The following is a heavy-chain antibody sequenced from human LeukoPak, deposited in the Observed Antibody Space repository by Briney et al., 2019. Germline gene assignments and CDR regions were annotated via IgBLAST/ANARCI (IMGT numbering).Heavy chain of an antibody. CDR2: INSDGGST. CDR3: AREATIKAYNFDY. J-gene: IGHJ4*02. CDR1: GFTFSSYW. Sequence: GGSLRLSCAASGFTFSSYWMHWVRHAPGKGLVWVSRINSDGGSTSYADSVKGRFAISRDNAQNSLYLQMNNLRVEDTAVYYCAREATIKAYNFDYWSQGTLVTVSS. D-gene: IGHD5-24*01. V-gene: IGHV3-74*01.